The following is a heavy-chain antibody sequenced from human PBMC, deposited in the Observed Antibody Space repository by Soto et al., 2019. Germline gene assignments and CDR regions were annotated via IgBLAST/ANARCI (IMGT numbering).Heavy chain of an antibody. J-gene: IGHJ5*02. Sequence: SETLSLTCAVYCGSFSGYYWSWIRQPPGKGLEWIGEINHSGSTNYNPSLKSRVTISVDTSKNQFSLKLSSVTAADTAVYYCARGGGQLVPNWFDPWGQGTLVTVSS. CDR3: ARGGGQLVPNWFDP. V-gene: IGHV4-34*01. CDR1: CGSFSGYY. CDR2: INHSGST. D-gene: IGHD6-6*01.